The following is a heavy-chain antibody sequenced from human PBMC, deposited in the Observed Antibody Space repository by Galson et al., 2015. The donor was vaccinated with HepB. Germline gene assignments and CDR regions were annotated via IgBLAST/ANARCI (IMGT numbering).Heavy chain of an antibody. CDR2: INTGNGTT. D-gene: IGHD3-16*01. V-gene: IGHV1-3*04. CDR3: AVEGRQVAPKYYFYYGLDV. Sequence: SVKVSCKASGYSFTTYGIHWVRQAPGQRLEWMAWINTGNGTTKQSQNFQGRVTITRDTSATTAYLELRRLKSADTAVYYCAVEGRQVAPKYYFYYGLDVWGQGTTVTVSS. CDR1: GYSFTTYG. J-gene: IGHJ6*02.